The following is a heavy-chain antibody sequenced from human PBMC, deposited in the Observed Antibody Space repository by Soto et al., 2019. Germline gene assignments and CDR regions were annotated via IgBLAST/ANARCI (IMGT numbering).Heavy chain of an antibody. V-gene: IGHV3-15*01. J-gene: IGHJ6*02. D-gene: IGHD4-4*01. CDR1: GFTFSNAW. CDR2: IKSKTDGGTT. Sequence: EVQLVESGGGLVKPGGSLRLSCAASGFTFSNAWMSWVRQAPGKGLEWVGRIKSKTDGGTTDYAAPVKGRFTISRDNSKNTLYLQMNSLRAEDTAVYYCAKASSDGYSDYYYYYGMDVWGQGTTVTVSS. CDR3: AKASSDGYSDYYYYYGMDV.